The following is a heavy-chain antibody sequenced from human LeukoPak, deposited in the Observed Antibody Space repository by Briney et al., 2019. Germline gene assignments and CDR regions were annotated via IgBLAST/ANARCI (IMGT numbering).Heavy chain of an antibody. CDR3: ARDRGDLGNFDY. CDR2: IYSSGST. V-gene: IGHV4-4*07. Sequence: SETLSLTCTVSGGSISYYYWSWIRQPAGKGLEWIGRIYSSGSTTYNPSLKSRVTMSVDTAKNQFSLIPSSVTAADTAVYYCARDRGDLGNFDYWGQGTLVTVSS. CDR1: GGSISYYY. J-gene: IGHJ4*02. D-gene: IGHD3-10*01.